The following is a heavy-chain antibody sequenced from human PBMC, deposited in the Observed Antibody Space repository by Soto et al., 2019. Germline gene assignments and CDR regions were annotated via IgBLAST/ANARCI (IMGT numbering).Heavy chain of an antibody. J-gene: IGHJ6*02. CDR3: AREGPAPYYYYGMDV. Sequence: QVQLVQSGGEVKKPGASVKVPCKTSGYSFTTYGISWVRQAPGQGLEWMGWISAYNGNTNYAQKLQDRVTMTTDTSTSTAYMELRSLRSDDTAVYYCAREGPAPYYYYGMDVWGQGSTVTVSS. V-gene: IGHV1-18*01. CDR1: GYSFTTYG. CDR2: ISAYNGNT.